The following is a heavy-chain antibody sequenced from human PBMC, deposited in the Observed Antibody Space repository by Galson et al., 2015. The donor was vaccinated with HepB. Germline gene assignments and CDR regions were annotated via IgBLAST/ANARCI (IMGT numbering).Heavy chain of an antibody. CDR2: ISYSGIT. J-gene: IGHJ6*02. CDR1: GGSISSYY. CDR3: AREGGYTSAYSYHYYGLDV. D-gene: IGHD6-25*01. Sequence: ETLSLTCTVSGGSISSYYWSWIRQPPGKGLEWIGYISYSGITNYSPSLTSRVTLSVDTSKNQFSLKLSSVTAADTAVYYCAREGGYTSAYSYHYYGLDVWGQGTMVTVSS. V-gene: IGHV4-59*01.